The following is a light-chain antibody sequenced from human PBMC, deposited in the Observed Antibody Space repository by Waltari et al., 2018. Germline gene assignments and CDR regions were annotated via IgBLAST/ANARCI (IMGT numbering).Light chain of an antibody. CDR1: SPNIGSNT. V-gene: IGLV1-44*01. CDR2: TNN. CDR3: AAWDDSLNGWV. J-gene: IGLJ3*02. Sequence: QSVLTQSPSASGTPGQRVTISCSGSSPNIGSNTVNWYKQVPGTAPKLLISTNNQGPYGVPYRFSGSKSGTSASLAISGLQSEDEADYFCAAWDDSLNGWVFGGGTKLSVL.